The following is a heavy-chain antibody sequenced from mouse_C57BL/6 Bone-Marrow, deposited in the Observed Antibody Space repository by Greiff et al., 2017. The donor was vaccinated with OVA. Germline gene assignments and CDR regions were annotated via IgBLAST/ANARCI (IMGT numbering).Heavy chain of an antibody. J-gene: IGHJ3*01. Sequence: EVQLQQSGPELVKPGASVKISCKASGYSFTGYYMNWVKQSPEKSLEWIGEINPSTGGTTYNQKFKAKATLTVDKSSSTAYMQLKSLTSEDSAVYYCARERSIYYGYDERAWFAYWGQGTLVTVSA. V-gene: IGHV1-42*01. CDR2: INPSTGGT. D-gene: IGHD2-2*01. CDR3: ARERSIYYGYDERAWFAY. CDR1: GYSFTGYY.